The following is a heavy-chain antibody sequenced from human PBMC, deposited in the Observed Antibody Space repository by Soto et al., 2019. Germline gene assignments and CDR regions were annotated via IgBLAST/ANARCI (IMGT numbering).Heavy chain of an antibody. D-gene: IGHD3-16*02. CDR1: GYSFTSYW. CDR2: IDSSDSYT. CDR3: ARRRYVWGSYRYTPYYYYGMDV. V-gene: IGHV5-10-1*01. J-gene: IGHJ6*02. Sequence: GESLKISCKGSGYSFTSYWISWVRQMPGKGLEWMGRIDSSDSYTNYSPSFQGHVTISADKSISTAYLQWSSLKASDTAMYYCARRRYVWGSYRYTPYYYYGMDVWGQGTTVTVSS.